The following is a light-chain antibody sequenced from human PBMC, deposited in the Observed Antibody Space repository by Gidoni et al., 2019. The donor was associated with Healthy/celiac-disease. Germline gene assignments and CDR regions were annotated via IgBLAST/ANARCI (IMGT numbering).Light chain of an antibody. CDR1: QSISSW. Sequence: IQMTQSPSTLSASVGDRVTNTCLDSQSISSWLAWYQQKPGKAPKRLIYKASSLESGVPSRFSGSGSGTEFTITISSLQPDDFATYYLQQYNSYSYTFGQGTKLEIK. J-gene: IGKJ2*01. V-gene: IGKV1-5*03. CDR3: QQYNSYSYT. CDR2: KAS.